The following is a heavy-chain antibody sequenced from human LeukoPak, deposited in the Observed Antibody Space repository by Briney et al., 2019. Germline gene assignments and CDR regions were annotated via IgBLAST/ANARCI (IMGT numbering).Heavy chain of an antibody. V-gene: IGHV1-8*01. Sequence: GASVKVSCKASGYTFTSYDINWVRQATGQGLEWMGWMNPNSGNTGYAQKFQGRVTMTRNTSISTAYMELSSLRSEDTAVYYCARVAAAGILAEYYYYYYMDVWGKGTTVTISS. D-gene: IGHD6-13*01. CDR3: ARVAAAGILAEYYYYYYMDV. CDR2: MNPNSGNT. CDR1: GYTFTSYD. J-gene: IGHJ6*03.